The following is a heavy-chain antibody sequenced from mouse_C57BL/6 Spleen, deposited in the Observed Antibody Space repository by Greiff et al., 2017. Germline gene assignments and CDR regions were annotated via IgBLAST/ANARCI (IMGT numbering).Heavy chain of an antibody. CDR1: GYTFTDYE. CDR3: TRDSSGYGFAY. V-gene: IGHV1-15*01. Sequence: QVQLQQSGAELVRPGASVTLSCKASGYTFTDYEMHWVKQTPVHGLEWIGAIDPATGGTAYNQKFKGKAILTADKSSSTAYMELRSLTSEDSAVYYCTRDSSGYGFAYWGQGTLVTVSA. CDR2: IDPATGGT. J-gene: IGHJ3*01. D-gene: IGHD3-2*02.